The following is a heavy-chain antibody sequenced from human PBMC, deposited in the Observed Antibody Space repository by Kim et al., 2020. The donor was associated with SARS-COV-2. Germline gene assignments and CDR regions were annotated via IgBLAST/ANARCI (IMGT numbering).Heavy chain of an antibody. CDR3: AKVMTNYYYYGMDV. D-gene: IGHD2-8*01. J-gene: IGHJ6*02. CDR1: GFTFSSYG. Sequence: GGSLRLSCAASGFTFSSYGMHWVRQAPGKGLEWVAVISYDGSNKYYADSVKGRFTISRDNSKNTLYLQMNSLRAEDTAVYYCAKVMTNYYYYGMDVWGQGTTVTFSS. V-gene: IGHV3-30*18. CDR2: ISYDGSNK.